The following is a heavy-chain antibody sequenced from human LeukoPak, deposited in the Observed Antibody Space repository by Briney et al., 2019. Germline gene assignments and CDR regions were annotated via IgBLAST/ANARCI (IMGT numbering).Heavy chain of an antibody. CDR1: GFTFSSYW. J-gene: IGHJ4*02. CDR2: IKQDGSEK. V-gene: IGHV3-7*01. Sequence: GGSLRLSCAASGFTFSSYWMSWVRQAPGKGLEWVANIKQDGSEKYYVDSVKGRFTISRDNAKNSLYLQVNSLRAEDTAVYYCAREVPPMITFGGVIAVTGPFDYWGQGTLVTVSS. CDR3: AREVPPMITFGGVIAVTGPFDY. D-gene: IGHD3-16*02.